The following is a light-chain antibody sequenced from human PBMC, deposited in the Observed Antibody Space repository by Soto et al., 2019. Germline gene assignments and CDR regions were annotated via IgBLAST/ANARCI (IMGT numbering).Light chain of an antibody. Sequence: DIQMTQSPSSRSASVGDRVTITCQASQGISNYLNWYQQKPGKAPKLLIYDASNLETGVPSRFSGSGSGTDFTFTISSLQPEDIATYYCQQYDNLPSLTFGGGTKVEIK. CDR1: QGISNY. CDR3: QQYDNLPSLT. J-gene: IGKJ4*01. CDR2: DAS. V-gene: IGKV1-33*01.